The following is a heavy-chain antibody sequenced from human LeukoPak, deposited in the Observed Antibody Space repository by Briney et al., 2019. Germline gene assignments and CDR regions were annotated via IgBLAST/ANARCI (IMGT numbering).Heavy chain of an antibody. J-gene: IGHJ4*02. V-gene: IGHV3-30*18. CDR2: ISYDGSSK. CDR1: GFTFSNYA. Sequence: PGRPLRLSCAASGFTFSNYAMHWVRQAPGKGLEWVAIISYDGSSKYYADSVKGRFTISRDNSKNTLYLQMNSLGPEDTAMYYCAKVRVVFNWNYAYYFDYWGQGTLVTVSS. D-gene: IGHD1-7*01. CDR3: AKVRVVFNWNYAYYFDY.